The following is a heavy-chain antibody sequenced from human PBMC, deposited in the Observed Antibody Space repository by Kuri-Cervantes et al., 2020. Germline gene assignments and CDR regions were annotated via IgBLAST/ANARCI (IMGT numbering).Heavy chain of an antibody. J-gene: IGHJ3*02. D-gene: IGHD3-9*01. Sequence: GGSLRLSCAASGFTFDDYAMHWVRQAPGRGLEWVSGISWNSGIIGYADSVKGRFTISRDNAKNSLYLQMNSLRAEDTAVYYCARAWGNILTGYWGDAFDIWGQGTMVTVSS. CDR2: ISWNSGII. V-gene: IGHV3-9*01. CDR1: GFTFDDYA. CDR3: ARAWGNILTGYWGDAFDI.